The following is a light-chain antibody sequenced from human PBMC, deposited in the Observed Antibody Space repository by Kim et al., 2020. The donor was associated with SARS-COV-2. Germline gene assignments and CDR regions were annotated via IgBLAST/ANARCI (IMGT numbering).Light chain of an antibody. Sequence: SPGERATLSCRASQSVSSSYLAWYQQKPGQAPRLLIYGTSSRASGISDRFSGSGSGTDFTLTISRLEPEDFAVYYCQEYGGSPPYTFGQGTKLEI. J-gene: IGKJ2*01. CDR1: QSVSSSY. V-gene: IGKV3-20*01. CDR3: QEYGGSPPYT. CDR2: GTS.